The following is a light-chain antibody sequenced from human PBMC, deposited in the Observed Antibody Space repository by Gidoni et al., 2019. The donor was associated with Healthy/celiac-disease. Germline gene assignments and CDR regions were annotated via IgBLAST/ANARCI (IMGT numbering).Light chain of an antibody. CDR3: QQRSNWWT. CDR2: DAT. CDR1: QSVSSY. Sequence: EIVFTQSPATLSLSPGARATLSCRASQSVSSYLAWYQQKPDQAPRLLIYDATNRATGIHARFSGSGCGTDFTLTISSLEPEDFAVYYCQQRSNWWTFGQGTKVEIK. V-gene: IGKV3-11*01. J-gene: IGKJ1*01.